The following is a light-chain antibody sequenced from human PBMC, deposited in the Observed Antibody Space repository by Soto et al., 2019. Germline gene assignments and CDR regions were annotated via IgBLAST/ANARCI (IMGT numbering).Light chain of an antibody. J-gene: IGKJ1*01. V-gene: IGKV1-39*01. CDR1: QSISSY. CDR3: QQRRT. Sequence: DIQMTQSPSSLSASVGDRVTITCRASQSISSYLNWYQHKPGKAPKLLIYAGSSLQSGVPPRFSGSASGTDFTLTISSLQPEDFATYYCQQRRTFGQGTKVDIK. CDR2: AGS.